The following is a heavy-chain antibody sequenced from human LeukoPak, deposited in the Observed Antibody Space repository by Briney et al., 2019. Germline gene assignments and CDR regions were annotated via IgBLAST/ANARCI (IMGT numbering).Heavy chain of an antibody. Sequence: SQTLSLTCTVSGGSICSSSYYWGWIRQPPGKGLEWIGSIFRTGSTYYSASLKSRVSIPVDTSKNRIALKLTSVTAADTAVYFCARRVGFYGSGSLNYFDPWGQGILVSVSS. CDR1: GGSICSSSYY. J-gene: IGHJ5*01. CDR3: ARRVGFYGSGSLNYFDP. V-gene: IGHV4-39*02. D-gene: IGHD3-10*01. CDR2: IFRTGST.